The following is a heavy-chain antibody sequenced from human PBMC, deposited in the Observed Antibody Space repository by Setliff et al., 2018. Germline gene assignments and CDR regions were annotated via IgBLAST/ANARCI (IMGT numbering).Heavy chain of an antibody. V-gene: IGHV3-74*01. CDR2: INGDGTIT. D-gene: IGHD7-27*01. J-gene: IGHJ6*03. CDR3: ASIDWGENFYNMDV. Sequence: GGSLRLSCGASGFTFSKYWMYWVRQVPGKGLVWVSRINGDGTITNYADSVKGRFTISRDNAKNTLYLQMNGLRGEDTAVYFCASIDWGENFYNMDVWGKGTTVTVSS. CDR1: GFTFSKYW.